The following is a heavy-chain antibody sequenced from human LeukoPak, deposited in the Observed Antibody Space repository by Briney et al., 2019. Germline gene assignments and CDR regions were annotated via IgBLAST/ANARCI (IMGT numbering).Heavy chain of an antibody. V-gene: IGHV4-59*01. CDR2: IYYSGST. CDR3: ARRSRDGYNFVY. Sequence: PSETLSLTCTVSGASISSYDWSWIRQPPGKGLEWVGYIYYSGSTNYNPSLKSRVTISVDTSKNQFSLKLSSVTAADTAVYYCARRSRDGYNFVYWGQGTLVTVSS. CDR1: GASISSYD. J-gene: IGHJ4*02. D-gene: IGHD5-24*01.